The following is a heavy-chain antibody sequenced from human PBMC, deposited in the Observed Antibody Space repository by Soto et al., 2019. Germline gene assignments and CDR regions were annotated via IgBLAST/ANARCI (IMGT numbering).Heavy chain of an antibody. J-gene: IGHJ4*02. Sequence: QVQLVESGGGVVQPGRSLRLSCAASAFTFSSYGMHWVRQAPGKGLEWVAVISYDGSNKYYVDSVKGRFTISRDNFKNPLYLQMNSLRAEDTAVYYCAKNQGPYSSGWDTFDYWGQGTLVTVSS. CDR3: AKNQGPYSSGWDTFDY. D-gene: IGHD6-19*01. CDR1: AFTFSSYG. CDR2: ISYDGSNK. V-gene: IGHV3-30*18.